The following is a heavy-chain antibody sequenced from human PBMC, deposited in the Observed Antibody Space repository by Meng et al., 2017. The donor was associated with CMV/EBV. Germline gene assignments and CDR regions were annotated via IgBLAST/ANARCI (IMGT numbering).Heavy chain of an antibody. Sequence: SDTLSLTCTVSGGSISSSSYCWGWIRQPPGRGLEWFGGIYYSVSTYYNPSLKGRVTISVDTSKNQFSLKLSSVTAADTAVYYWARDNRIAVADIFDYWGQGTLVTVSS. CDR1: GGSISSSSYC. V-gene: IGHV4-39*07. CDR2: IYYSVST. CDR3: ARDNRIAVADIFDY. J-gene: IGHJ4*02. D-gene: IGHD6-19*01.